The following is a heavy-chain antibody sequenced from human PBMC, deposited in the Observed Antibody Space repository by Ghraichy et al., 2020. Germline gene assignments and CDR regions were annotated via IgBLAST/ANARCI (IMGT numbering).Heavy chain of an antibody. V-gene: IGHV3-21*01. CDR3: ASLAAATRYYYYGMDV. J-gene: IGHJ6*02. Sequence: GGSLRLSCAASGFTFSSYSMNWVRQAPGKGLEWVSSISSSSSYIYYADSVKGRFTISRDNAKNSLYLQMNSLRAEDTAVYYCASLAAATRYYYYGMDVWGQGTTVTVSS. D-gene: IGHD6-13*01. CDR2: ISSSSSYI. CDR1: GFTFSSYS.